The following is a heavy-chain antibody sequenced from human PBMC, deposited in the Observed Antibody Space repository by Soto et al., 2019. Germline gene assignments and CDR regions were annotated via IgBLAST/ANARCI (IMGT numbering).Heavy chain of an antibody. CDR2: ISFDGKTN. J-gene: IGHJ4*02. Sequence: QVQLVESGGGVVQPGRSLTLSCEASGFSFSTYAMHWVRQAPGKGLEWVTVISFDGKTNSYADSVKGRFTISRDNSKNTLYLQMHNLRSEDTAIYFCAREETVYSSSKIDVWGQGTLVIVSS. V-gene: IGHV3-30*04. D-gene: IGHD6-13*01. CDR1: GFSFSTYA. CDR3: AREETVYSSSKIDV.